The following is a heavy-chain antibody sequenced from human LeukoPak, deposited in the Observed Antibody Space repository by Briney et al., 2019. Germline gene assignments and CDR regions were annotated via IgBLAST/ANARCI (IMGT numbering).Heavy chain of an antibody. CDR3: ARDAGDLNYDFWSGYYNYYYYYMDV. CDR1: GFTFSSYW. D-gene: IGHD3-3*01. V-gene: IGHV3-7*01. J-gene: IGHJ6*03. CDR2: IKQDGSEK. Sequence: GGSLRLAWAASGFTFSSYWMSWVRQAPGKGLEWVANIKQDGSEKYYVDSVKGRFTIAIDNAKNSLYLKMNSLRAEDTAVYYCARDAGDLNYDFWSGYYNYYYYYMDVWGKGTTVTVSS.